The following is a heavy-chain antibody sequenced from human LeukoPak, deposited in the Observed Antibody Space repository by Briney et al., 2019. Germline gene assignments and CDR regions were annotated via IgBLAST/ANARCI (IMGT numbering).Heavy chain of an antibody. CDR2: IYHSGST. CDR1: GYSISSGYY. CDR3: ARGAIYYYGSSGYYYYFDY. J-gene: IGHJ4*02. Sequence: PSETLSLTCTVSGYSISSGYYWGWIRQPPGKGLEWIGSIYHSGSTYYNPSLKSRVTISVDTSKNQFSLKLSSVTAADTAVYYCARGAIYYYGSSGYYYYFDYWGQGTLVTVSS. V-gene: IGHV4-38-2*02. D-gene: IGHD3-22*01.